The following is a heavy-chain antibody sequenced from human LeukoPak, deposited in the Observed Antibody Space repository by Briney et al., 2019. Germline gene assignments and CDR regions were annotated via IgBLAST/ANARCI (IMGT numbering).Heavy chain of an antibody. Sequence: KSSETLSLTCTVSGGSISSYYWSWIRQPPGKGLERIGYIYYSGSTNYNPSLKSRVTISVDTSKNQFSLTLNSVTAADTAVYYCARGWGNWYYVYDYWGQGTLVTVSS. D-gene: IGHD1-7*01. CDR1: GGSISSYY. J-gene: IGHJ4*02. V-gene: IGHV4-59*01. CDR2: IYYSGST. CDR3: ARGWGNWYYVYDY.